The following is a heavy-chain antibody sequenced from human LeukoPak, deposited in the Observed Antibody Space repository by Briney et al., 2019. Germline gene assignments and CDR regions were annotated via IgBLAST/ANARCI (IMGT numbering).Heavy chain of an antibody. J-gene: IGHJ4*02. D-gene: IGHD6-13*01. CDR2: IYYSGST. Sequence: SETLSLTCAVSGGSISSGGYSWSWIRQPPGKGLEWIGYIYYSGSTNYNPSLKSRVTISVDTSKNQFSLKLSSVTAADTAVYYCARRFRKSSWYFDYWGQGTLVTVSS. CDR1: GGSISSGGYS. CDR3: ARRFRKSSWYFDY. V-gene: IGHV4-61*08.